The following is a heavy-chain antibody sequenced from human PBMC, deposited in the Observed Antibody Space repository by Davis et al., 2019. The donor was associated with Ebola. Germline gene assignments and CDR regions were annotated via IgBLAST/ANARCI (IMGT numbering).Heavy chain of an antibody. CDR2: ISWNSGSI. D-gene: IGHD6-6*01. CDR1: GFTFDDYA. Sequence: SLKISCAASGFTFDDYAMHWVRQAPGKGLEWVSGISWNSGSIGYADSVKGRFTISRDNAKNSLYLQMNSLRAEDTALYYCAKASSSSVRYFDYWGQGTLVTVSS. CDR3: AKASSSSVRYFDY. J-gene: IGHJ4*02. V-gene: IGHV3-9*01.